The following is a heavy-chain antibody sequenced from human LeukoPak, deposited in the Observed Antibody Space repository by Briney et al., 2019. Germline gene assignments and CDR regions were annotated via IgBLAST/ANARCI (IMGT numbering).Heavy chain of an antibody. D-gene: IGHD5-12*01. CDR3: ARDSRGSGYEIDY. CDR1: GFTFSSYS. J-gene: IGHJ4*02. Sequence: GGSLRLSCAVSGFTFSSYSMNWVRQAPGKGLEWVSYISSSSSKIYYADSVKGRFTISRDNAKNSLYLQMNSLRDEDTAVYYCARDSRGSGYEIDYWGQGTLVTVSS. CDR2: ISSSSSKI. V-gene: IGHV3-48*02.